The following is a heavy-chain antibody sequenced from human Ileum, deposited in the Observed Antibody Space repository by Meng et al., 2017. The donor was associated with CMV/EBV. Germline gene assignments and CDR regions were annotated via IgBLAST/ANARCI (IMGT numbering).Heavy chain of an antibody. Sequence: GESLKISCAVSGFNFESSEMNWVRQAPGKGLEWVSYISGPGKAIYYADSVRGRFTVSRDNAKNSLYLQMNSLRGEDTALYYCARVDTDMVILPYFDYWGQGTLVTVSS. D-gene: IGHD5-18*01. V-gene: IGHV3-48*03. CDR2: ISGPGKAI. CDR1: GFNFESSE. CDR3: ARVDTDMVILPYFDY. J-gene: IGHJ4*02.